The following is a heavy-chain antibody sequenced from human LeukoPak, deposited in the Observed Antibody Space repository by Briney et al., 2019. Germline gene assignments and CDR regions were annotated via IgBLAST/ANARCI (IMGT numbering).Heavy chain of an antibody. CDR2: INPNSGGT. CDR3: ARDLSQYSSSWGDY. D-gene: IGHD6-13*01. Sequence: GASVKVSCKASGYTFTGYYMHWVRQAPGQGLEWMGWINPNSGGTNYAQKFQGRVTMTRDTSISTAYMELSRLRSDDTAVYYCARDLSQYSSSWGDYWGQGTLVTVSS. CDR1: GYTFTGYY. V-gene: IGHV1-2*02. J-gene: IGHJ4*02.